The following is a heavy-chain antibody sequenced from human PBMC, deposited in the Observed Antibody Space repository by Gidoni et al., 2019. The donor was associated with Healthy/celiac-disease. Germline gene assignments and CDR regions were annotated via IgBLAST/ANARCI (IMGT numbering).Heavy chain of an antibody. CDR3: TRVRILRLGELSTMDV. V-gene: IGHV3-49*03. CDR1: GFTFGDYA. J-gene: IGHJ6*02. D-gene: IGHD3-16*02. Sequence: EVQLVESGGGLVQPGRSLRLSCTASGFTFGDYAMSWFRQAPGKGLEWVGFIRSKAYGGTTEYAASVKGRFTISRDDSKSIAYLQMNSLKTEDTAVYYCTRVRILRLGELSTMDVWGQGTTVTVSS. CDR2: IRSKAYGGTT.